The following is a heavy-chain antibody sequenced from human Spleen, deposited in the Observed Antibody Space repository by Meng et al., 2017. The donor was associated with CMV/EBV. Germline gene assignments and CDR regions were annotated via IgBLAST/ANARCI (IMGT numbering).Heavy chain of an antibody. CDR2: IREDGSSK. D-gene: IGHD1-26*01. V-gene: IGHV3-7*01. Sequence: GGSLRLSCAASGFTFSTSWMSWVRQAPGKGLEWVANIREDGSSKYYADSVRGRFTISRDNAKNTLYLQMNSLRAEDTAVYYCASESGSYWGVDYWGQGTLVTVSS. CDR1: GFTFSTSW. CDR3: ASESGSYWGVDY. J-gene: IGHJ4*02.